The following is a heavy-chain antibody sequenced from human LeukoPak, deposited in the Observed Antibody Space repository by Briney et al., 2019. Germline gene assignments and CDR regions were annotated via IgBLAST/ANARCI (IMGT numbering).Heavy chain of an antibody. D-gene: IGHD5-24*01. CDR2: ISSSGSTM. Sequence: PGGSVRLSCAASGFPFSDYYMSWIRQAPGKGLEGVSDISSSGSTMYYADSVKGRFTSSRDNAKNSLYLQMNSLRAEDTAVYYCASKPWLQKYPLDYWGQGTLVTVSS. J-gene: IGHJ4*02. CDR3: ASKPWLQKYPLDY. V-gene: IGHV3-11*04. CDR1: GFPFSDYY.